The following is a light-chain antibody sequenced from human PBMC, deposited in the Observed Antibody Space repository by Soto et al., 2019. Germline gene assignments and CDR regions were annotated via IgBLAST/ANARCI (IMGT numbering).Light chain of an antibody. Sequence: EIVLTQSPATLSLSPGERATLSCRASQSVSRYLAWYQQKPGQAPGLLIHDASNRATGIPARFSGSGSGTDFTLTISSLEPEDFAVYYCQQRSNWPPALTFGGGTKVEIK. J-gene: IGKJ4*01. V-gene: IGKV3-11*01. CDR1: QSVSRY. CDR2: DAS. CDR3: QQRSNWPPALT.